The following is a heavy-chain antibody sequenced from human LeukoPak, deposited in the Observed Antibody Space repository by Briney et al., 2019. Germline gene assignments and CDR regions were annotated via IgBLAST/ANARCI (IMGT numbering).Heavy chain of an antibody. D-gene: IGHD1-26*01. Sequence: GGSLRLSCAASGFTVSSNYMSWVRQAPGKGLEWVSVIYSGGSTYYADSVKGRFTISRDNSKNTLYLQMNSLRAEDTAVYYCARVSWDYYFDYWGQGTLVTVSS. CDR1: GFTVSSNY. V-gene: IGHV3-53*01. CDR2: IYSGGST. CDR3: ARVSWDYYFDY. J-gene: IGHJ4*02.